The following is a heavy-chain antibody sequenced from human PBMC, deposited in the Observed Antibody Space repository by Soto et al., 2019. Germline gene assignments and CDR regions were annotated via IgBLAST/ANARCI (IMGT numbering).Heavy chain of an antibody. CDR1: GFTFSSYS. Sequence: EVQLVESGGGLVKPGGSLRLSCAASGFTFSSYSMNWVRQAPGKGLEWVSSISSSSSYIYYADSVKGRFTISRDNAKNSLYLQMNSLRAADTAVYYCARIVANYDIVTEGDMHGYFDLWVRGTLVTVSS. V-gene: IGHV3-21*01. J-gene: IGHJ2*01. CDR2: ISSSSSYI. D-gene: IGHD3-9*01. CDR3: ARIVANYDIVTEGDMHGYFDL.